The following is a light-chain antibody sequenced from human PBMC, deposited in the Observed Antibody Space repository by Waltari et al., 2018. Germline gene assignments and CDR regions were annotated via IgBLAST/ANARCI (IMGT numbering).Light chain of an antibody. V-gene: IGLV2-18*02. CDR2: EVT. CDR3: SSYTSSSTLGV. CDR1: SSDVGSYNR. J-gene: IGLJ2*01. Sequence: QSALTQPPSVSGSPGQSVTISCPGSSSDVGSYNRVSWYQQSPGTAPKLMIYEVTNRPSGVPYRFSGSKSGNTASLTISGLQAEDEADYYCSSYTSSSTLGVFGGGTKLTVL.